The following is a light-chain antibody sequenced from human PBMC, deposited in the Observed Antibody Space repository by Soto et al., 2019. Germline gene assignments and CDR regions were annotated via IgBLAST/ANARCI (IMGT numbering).Light chain of an antibody. CDR1: SSDVGGYNY. V-gene: IGLV2-8*01. Sequence: QSALTQPPSASGSPGQSVTISCTGTSSDVGGYNYVSWYQHHSGKAPKLMIYEVSERPSGVPNRFSGSKSGNTASLTVSGLQAEDEADYYCSSYAGSNNFNVFGTGTKLTVL. J-gene: IGLJ1*01. CDR3: SSYAGSNNFNV. CDR2: EVS.